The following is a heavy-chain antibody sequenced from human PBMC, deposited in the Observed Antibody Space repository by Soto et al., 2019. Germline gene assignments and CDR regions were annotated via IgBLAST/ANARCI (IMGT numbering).Heavy chain of an antibody. J-gene: IGHJ4*02. CDR3: ARDQPGYSYGYGLGY. V-gene: IGHV3-21*01. CDR1: GFTFSSYS. D-gene: IGHD5-18*01. Sequence: EVQLVESGGGLVKPGGSLRLSCAASGFTFSSYSMNWVRQAPGKGLEWVSSISSSSSYIYYADSVKGRFTISRDNAKNSLYLQMNSLRDADTGVYYCARDQPGYSYGYGLGYWGQGTLVTVSS. CDR2: ISSSSSYI.